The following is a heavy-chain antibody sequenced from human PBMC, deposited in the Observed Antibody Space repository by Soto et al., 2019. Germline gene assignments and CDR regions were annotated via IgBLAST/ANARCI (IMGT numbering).Heavy chain of an antibody. V-gene: IGHV4-31*03. CDR2: IYYLGST. CDR1: GGSISSGGYY. CDR3: ARFYMVRGVMSAFDI. D-gene: IGHD3-10*01. Sequence: QVQLQESGPGLVKPSQTLSLACTVSGGSISSGGYYWSWIRQHPGKGLEWIGYIYYLGSTYYNPSLESRVTLSVDTSKKRFSLTLSSVTAADTAVYYCARFYMVRGVMSAFDIWGQGTMVTVSS. J-gene: IGHJ3*02.